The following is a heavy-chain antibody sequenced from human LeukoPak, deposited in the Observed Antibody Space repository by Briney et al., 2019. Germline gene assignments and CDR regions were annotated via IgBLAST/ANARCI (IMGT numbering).Heavy chain of an antibody. Sequence: PSETLSLTCTVSGGSISSYYWSWIRQPPGKGLEWIGYIYYSGGTNYNPSLKSRVTISVDTSKNQFSLKLSSVTAADTAVYYCARVVTTGEGYFDSWAKGPLVTFSS. CDR3: ARVVTTGEGYFDS. CDR2: IYYSGGT. CDR1: GGSISSYY. J-gene: IGHJ4*02. D-gene: IGHD4-17*01. V-gene: IGHV4-59*12.